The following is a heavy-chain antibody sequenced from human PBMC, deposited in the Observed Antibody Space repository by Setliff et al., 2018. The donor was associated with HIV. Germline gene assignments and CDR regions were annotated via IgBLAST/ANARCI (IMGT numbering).Heavy chain of an antibody. CDR1: GFIFSSYE. J-gene: IGHJ4*02. D-gene: IGHD3-22*01. V-gene: IGHV3-48*03. Sequence: GGSLRLSCAASGFIFSSYEMNWVRQAPGKGLEWVSYISSSGSTIYYADSVKGRFTISRDNAKNSLYLQMNSLRAEDTAVYYCARPNYYDSSGSFDYWGQGTLVTVSS. CDR2: ISSSGSTI. CDR3: ARPNYYDSSGSFDY.